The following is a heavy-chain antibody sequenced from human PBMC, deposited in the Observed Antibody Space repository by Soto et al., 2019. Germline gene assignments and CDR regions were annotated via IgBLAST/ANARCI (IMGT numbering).Heavy chain of an antibody. D-gene: IGHD5-12*01. J-gene: IGHJ4*02. Sequence: SETLSLTCTVSGGSISSGDYYWNWIRQPPGKGLEWIEYIYYSGSTDYNPSLQSRVTISVDTSKNLVSLKLSSVTAADTAVYYCARDVVATIRGDHYFDYWGQGALVTV. CDR1: GGSISSGDYY. CDR3: ARDVVATIRGDHYFDY. V-gene: IGHV4-30-4*01. CDR2: IYYSGST.